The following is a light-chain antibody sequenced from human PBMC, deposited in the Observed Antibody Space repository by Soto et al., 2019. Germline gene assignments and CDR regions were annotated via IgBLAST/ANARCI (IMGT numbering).Light chain of an antibody. J-gene: IGLJ2*01. Sequence: QSVLTQPPSASGTPGQRVTISCSGSSSNIGSNTVNWYQQLPGTAPKLLIYSNNQRPSGVPDRFSGSKSGTSASLAISGLQSDDEADYYCAAWDDSLHVVFGGGTQLTVL. CDR3: AAWDDSLHVV. V-gene: IGLV1-44*01. CDR1: SSNIGSNT. CDR2: SNN.